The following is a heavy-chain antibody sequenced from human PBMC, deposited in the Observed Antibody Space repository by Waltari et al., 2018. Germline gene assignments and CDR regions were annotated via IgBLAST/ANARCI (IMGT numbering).Heavy chain of an antibody. CDR2: VSYSGGTT. D-gene: IGHD6-19*01. CDR1: GFTSSSYA. Sequence: EVQLVESGGGLVQPGGSLRLSCAASGFTSSSYAMSWVRQAPGKGLEWVSTVSYSGGTTYYVDSVKGRFTSSRDNAKNTLYLHMNSLRAEDTAVYYCAKLSGQWGGSINNWGQGTLVTVSS. V-gene: IGHV3-23*04. CDR3: AKLSGQWGGSINN. J-gene: IGHJ4*02.